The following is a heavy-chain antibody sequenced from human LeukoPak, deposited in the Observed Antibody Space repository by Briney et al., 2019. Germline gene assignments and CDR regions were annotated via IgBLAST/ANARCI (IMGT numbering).Heavy chain of an antibody. J-gene: IGHJ3*02. Sequence: GGSLRLSCAASGFTFSSYAMHWVRQAPGKGLEWVAVISYDGSNKYYADSVKGRFTISRDNSKNTLYLQMNSLRAEDTAVYYCARGQSVFYEDAFDIWGQGTMVTVSS. CDR1: GFTFSSYA. D-gene: IGHD2/OR15-2a*01. CDR3: ARGQSVFYEDAFDI. V-gene: IGHV3-30-3*01. CDR2: ISYDGSNK.